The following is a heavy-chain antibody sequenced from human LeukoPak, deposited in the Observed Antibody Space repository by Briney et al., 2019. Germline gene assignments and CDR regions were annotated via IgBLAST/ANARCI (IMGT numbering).Heavy chain of an antibody. CDR2: INASRRT. CDR3: ARAFYDSTGFEWFDP. Sequence: SETLSLTCTVSGGSIGINFWSFIRQPAGQGLEWIGRINASRRTNDNPSLKSRVTMSLDTSKNQFSLKLTSVTAADTAMYYCARAFYDSTGFEWFDPRGQGTLVTASS. V-gene: IGHV4-4*07. CDR1: GGSIGINF. D-gene: IGHD3-22*01. J-gene: IGHJ5*02.